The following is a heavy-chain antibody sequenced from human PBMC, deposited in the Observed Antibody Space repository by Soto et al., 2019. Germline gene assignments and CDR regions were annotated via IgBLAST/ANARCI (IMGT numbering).Heavy chain of an antibody. CDR3: ARARALGYSSTSCYDELDY. D-gene: IGHD2-2*01. Sequence: QVQLVQSGAEVKKPGASVKVSCKASGYTFSSYYMHWVRQAPGQGLEWMGIINPSGGSTSYAQKFQGRVTMTRDTSTSTVYMELSSLRSEDTAVYYCARARALGYSSTSCYDELDYWGQGTLVTVSS. V-gene: IGHV1-46*01. J-gene: IGHJ4*02. CDR2: INPSGGST. CDR1: GYTFSSYY.